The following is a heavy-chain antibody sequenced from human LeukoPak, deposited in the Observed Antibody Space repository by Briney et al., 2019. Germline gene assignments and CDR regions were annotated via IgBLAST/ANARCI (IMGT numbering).Heavy chain of an antibody. Sequence: SVKVSCKASGYTFTGYAIHWVRQAPGQGLEWMGWINPEKRDTGYAHKFQGRVTMTSDTSISTAYMELSSLRSDDTAVYYCAKKVRGPSHPLDFWGQGTLVTVSS. CDR3: AKKVRGPSHPLDF. CDR1: GYTFTGYA. D-gene: IGHD5-12*01. V-gene: IGHV1-2*02. CDR2: INPEKRDT. J-gene: IGHJ4*02.